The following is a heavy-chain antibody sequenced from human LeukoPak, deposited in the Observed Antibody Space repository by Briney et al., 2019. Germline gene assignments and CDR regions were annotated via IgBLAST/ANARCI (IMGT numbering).Heavy chain of an antibody. D-gene: IGHD6-6*01. Sequence: GGSLRLSCVASGFIFRDAYMKWVRQAPGKGLEWVGRIKTKSDRGTTDYAAPVKGRFTITRDDSKSTLYLQMDSLKTDDTAMYYCTTGHYSTSGDYWGQGTLVTVSS. J-gene: IGHJ4*02. CDR1: GFIFRDAY. V-gene: IGHV3-15*01. CDR2: IKTKSDRGTT. CDR3: TTGHYSTSGDY.